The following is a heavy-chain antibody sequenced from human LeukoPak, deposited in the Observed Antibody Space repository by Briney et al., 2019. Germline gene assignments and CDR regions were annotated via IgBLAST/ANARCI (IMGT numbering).Heavy chain of an antibody. CDR3: ARDRLTHYYGSGTYYKGFQFDY. CDR1: GLTFSSYW. J-gene: IGHJ4*02. Sequence: GGSLRVSCAVSGLTFSSYWMSWVRQAPGKGLEWVANIKQDGGEKYYVDSVKGRFTISRDNAKNSLYLQMNSLRAEDTAVYYCARDRLTHYYGSGTYYKGFQFDYWGQGSLVTVTS. V-gene: IGHV3-7*05. D-gene: IGHD3-10*01. CDR2: IKQDGGEK.